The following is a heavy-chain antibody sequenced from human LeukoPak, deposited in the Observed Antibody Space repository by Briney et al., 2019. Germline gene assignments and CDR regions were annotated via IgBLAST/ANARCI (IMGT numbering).Heavy chain of an antibody. J-gene: IGHJ4*02. V-gene: IGHV5-51*01. CDR2: IYPGHSDT. D-gene: IGHD3-10*01. CDR1: GYRFTSYW. CDR3: ARRGKFGEIIFGNIDY. Sequence: RGESLKISCKGSGYRFTSYWIGWVRQMPGKGLEWMAIIYPGHSDTKYSPSFQGQVTISADKTISTAYLQWSSLRASDTAMYYCARRGKFGEIIFGNIDYWGQGTLVTVSS.